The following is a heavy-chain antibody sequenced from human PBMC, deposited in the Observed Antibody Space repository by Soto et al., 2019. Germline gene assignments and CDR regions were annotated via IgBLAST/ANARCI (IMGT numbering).Heavy chain of an antibody. J-gene: IGHJ5*02. V-gene: IGHV3-74*01. CDR1: GFTFSSYW. CDR3: ARGAIVSGRFNWFDP. D-gene: IGHD2-21*01. CDR2: INSDGSST. Sequence: EVQLVESGGGLVQPGGSLRLSCAASGFTFSSYWMHWVRQAPGKGLVWVSRINSDGSSTSYADSVKGRFTISRDNAKNTLYPQMNSLRAEDTAVYYCARGAIVSGRFNWFDPWGQGTLVTVSS.